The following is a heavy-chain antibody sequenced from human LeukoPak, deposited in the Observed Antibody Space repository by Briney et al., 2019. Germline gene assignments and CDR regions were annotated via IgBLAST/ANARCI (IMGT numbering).Heavy chain of an antibody. CDR2: INPDDKST. J-gene: IGHJ3*02. CDR1: GFTFSKYW. CDR3: LTIVETPIDAFDI. Sequence: PGGSLRLSCAASGFTFSKYWLHWVRQPPGRGLVWLARINPDDKSTSYADSVKGRFTISIDDAKETPFLQMNSLTAEDTAVYYCLTIVETPIDAFDIWGQGAMVTVSS. V-gene: IGHV3-74*01. D-gene: IGHD4-23*01.